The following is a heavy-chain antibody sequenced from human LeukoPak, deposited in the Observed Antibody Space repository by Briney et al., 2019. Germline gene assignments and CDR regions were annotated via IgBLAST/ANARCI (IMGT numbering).Heavy chain of an antibody. CDR3: ARGGGSPFDY. V-gene: IGHV4-61*01. Sequence: SETLSLTCTVSGGSVSSGSYYWSWIRQPPGKGLEWFGYIYYSGSTNYNPSLKSRVTISVDTSKNQFSLKLSSVTAADTAVYYCARGGGSPFDYWGQGTLVTVSS. CDR1: GGSVSSGSYY. D-gene: IGHD1-26*01. CDR2: IYYSGST. J-gene: IGHJ4*02.